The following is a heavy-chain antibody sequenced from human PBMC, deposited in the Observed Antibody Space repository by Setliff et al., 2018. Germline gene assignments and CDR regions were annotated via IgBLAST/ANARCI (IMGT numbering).Heavy chain of an antibody. V-gene: IGHV1-69*06. CDR3: ARGWGVITIFGMDYYMDV. Sequence: SVKVSCKASGGTFSSYAISWVRQAPGQGLEWMGGIIPMFGTANYAQKFQGRVTIIADKSTSTAYMELSSLRSEDTAVYYCARGWGVITIFGMDYYMDVWGKGTTVTVSS. D-gene: IGHD3-3*01. CDR2: IIPMFGTA. J-gene: IGHJ6*03. CDR1: GGTFSSYA.